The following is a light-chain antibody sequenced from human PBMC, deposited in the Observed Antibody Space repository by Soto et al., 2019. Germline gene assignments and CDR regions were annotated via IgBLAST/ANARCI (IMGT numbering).Light chain of an antibody. J-gene: IGLJ2*01. CDR3: TSYTTSSSLVI. V-gene: IGLV2-14*01. Sequence: QSALTQPASVSGSPGQSITISCTGTSSYVGGYNYVSWYQQHPGEAPKLMIYEVSNRPSGVSNRFSGSKSANTASLTISGLQAEDEADYNCTSYTTSSSLVIFGGGTKLTVL. CDR1: SSYVGGYNY. CDR2: EVS.